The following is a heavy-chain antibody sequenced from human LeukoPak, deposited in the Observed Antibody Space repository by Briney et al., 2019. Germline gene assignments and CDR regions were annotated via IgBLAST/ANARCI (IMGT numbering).Heavy chain of an antibody. D-gene: IGHD3-3*01. CDR2: INHSGST. Sequence: SETLSLTCAVYGGSFSGYYWSWIRQPPGKGLKWIGEINHSGSTNYNPSLKSRVTISVDTSKNQFSLKLSSVTAADTAVYYCARAGYYDFWSGYPTTSYGMDVWGQGTTVTVSS. J-gene: IGHJ6*02. V-gene: IGHV4-34*01. CDR3: ARAGYYDFWSGYPTTSYGMDV. CDR1: GGSFSGYY.